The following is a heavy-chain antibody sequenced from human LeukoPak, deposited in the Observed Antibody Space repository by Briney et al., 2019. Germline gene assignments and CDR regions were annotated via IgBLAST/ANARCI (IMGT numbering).Heavy chain of an antibody. D-gene: IGHD6-13*01. Sequence: PGGSLRLSCAASGFTFSSYWMSWVRQAPGKGLEWVANIKQDGSEKYYVDSVKGRFTISRDNAKNSLYLQMNSLRAEDTAVYYCARTPYSSRQNAFDIWGQGTMVTVSS. CDR2: IKQDGSEK. CDR1: GFTFSSYW. J-gene: IGHJ3*02. CDR3: ARTPYSSRQNAFDI. V-gene: IGHV3-7*01.